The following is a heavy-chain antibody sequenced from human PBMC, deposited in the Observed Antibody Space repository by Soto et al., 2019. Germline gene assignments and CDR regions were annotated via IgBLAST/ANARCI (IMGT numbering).Heavy chain of an antibody. CDR3: ARGGPTLLRYFDL. CDR2: INHSGST. V-gene: IGHV4-34*01. J-gene: IGHJ2*01. Sequence: SETLSLTCAVYGGSFSGHYWNWIRQPPGKGLEWIGEINHSGSTNYNPSLKSRVTISVDTSKNQFSLKLSCVSASDTAVYYCARGGPTLLRYFDLWGRGALVTVSS. D-gene: IGHD2-15*01. CDR1: GGSFSGHY.